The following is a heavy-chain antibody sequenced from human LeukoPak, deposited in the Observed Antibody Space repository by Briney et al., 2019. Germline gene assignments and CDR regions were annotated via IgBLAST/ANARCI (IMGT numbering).Heavy chain of an antibody. CDR2: IIPIFGTA. V-gene: IGHV1-69*13. CDR1: GGTFSSYA. Sequence: SVKVSCKASGGTFSSYAISWVRQAPGQGLEWLGGIIPIFGTANYAQKFQGRVTITADESTSTAYMELSSLRSEDTAVYYCADSNGGVSNGMDVWGKGTTVTVSS. D-gene: IGHD2-21*01. J-gene: IGHJ6*04. CDR3: ADSNGGVSNGMDV.